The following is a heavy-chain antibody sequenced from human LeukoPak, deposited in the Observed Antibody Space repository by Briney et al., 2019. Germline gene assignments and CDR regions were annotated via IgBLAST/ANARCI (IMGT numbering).Heavy chain of an antibody. V-gene: IGHV1-2*02. D-gene: IGHD3-3*01. CDR2: INPNSGGT. CDR3: VRGMYYDFWSGYYTRSWTVFDY. J-gene: IGHJ4*02. CDR1: GYTFTGYY. Sequence: ASVKVSCKASGYTFTGYYMHWVRQAPGQGLEWMGWINPNSGGTNYAQKFQGRVTMTRDTSISTAYMELSRLRSDDTAVYYCVRGMYYDFWSGYYTRSWTVFDYWGQGTLVTVSS.